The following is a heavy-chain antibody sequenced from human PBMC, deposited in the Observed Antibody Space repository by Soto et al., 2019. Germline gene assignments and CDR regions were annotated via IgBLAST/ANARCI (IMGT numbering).Heavy chain of an antibody. CDR1: GFTFSSYG. D-gene: IGHD3-22*01. V-gene: IGHV3-30*03. CDR2: ISYDGSNK. Sequence: GGSLRLSCAASGFTFSSYGMHWVRQAPGKGLEWVAVISYDGSNKYYADSVKGRFTISRDDSKTTLYLQMNSLRTEDTAVYYCTTLTMIDVHNDYWGQGTLVTVSS. CDR3: TTLTMIDVHNDY. J-gene: IGHJ4*02.